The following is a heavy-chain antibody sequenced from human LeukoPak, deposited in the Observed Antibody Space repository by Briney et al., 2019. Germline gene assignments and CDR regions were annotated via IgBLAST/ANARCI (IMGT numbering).Heavy chain of an antibody. Sequence: SETLSLTCTVSGGSISSSLYYWGWIRQPPGKGLEWIGNIYYDGSTNYNPSLKSRVTISVDTSKNQFSLKLSSVTAADTAVYYCARYKTVDGYILEHAFDIWGQGTMVTVSS. V-gene: IGHV4-39*07. CDR3: ARYKTVDGYILEHAFDI. CDR1: GGSISSSLYY. D-gene: IGHD5-24*01. CDR2: IYYDGST. J-gene: IGHJ3*02.